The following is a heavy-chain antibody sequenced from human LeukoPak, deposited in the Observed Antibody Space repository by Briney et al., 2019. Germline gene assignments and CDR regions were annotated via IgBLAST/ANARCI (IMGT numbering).Heavy chain of an antibody. CDR3: ARHRRAVTTFDY. Sequence: SETLSLTCAVYGGSFSNYYWSWIRQPPGKGLEWIGEIHHSGSTNYNPSLKSRVTISADTSKNQFSLKLSSVTAADTAVYYCARHRRAVTTFDYWGQGTLVTVSS. J-gene: IGHJ4*02. D-gene: IGHD4-17*01. CDR2: IHHSGST. CDR1: GGSFSNYY. V-gene: IGHV4-34*01.